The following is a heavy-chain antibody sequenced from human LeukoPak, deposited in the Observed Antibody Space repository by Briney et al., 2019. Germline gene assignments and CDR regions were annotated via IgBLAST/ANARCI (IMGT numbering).Heavy chain of an antibody. D-gene: IGHD1-26*01. CDR1: GFTFSSYG. Sequence: GGSLRLSCAASGFTFSSYGMHWVRQAPGKGREWVAFIRYDGSNKYYTDSVKGRFTISRDNSKNTLYLQMNSLRAEDTAVYYCAKGRGWEASYYYYHMDVWGKGTTVTISS. CDR2: IRYDGSNK. J-gene: IGHJ6*03. V-gene: IGHV3-30*02. CDR3: AKGRGWEASYYYYHMDV.